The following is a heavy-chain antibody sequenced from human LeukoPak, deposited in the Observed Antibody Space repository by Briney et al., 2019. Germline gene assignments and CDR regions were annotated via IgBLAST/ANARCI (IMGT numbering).Heavy chain of an antibody. CDR3: ARDQTGFCSGSSCLGSTFDY. CDR1: GFTVSTYA. CDR2: SIETGGST. J-gene: IGHJ4*02. D-gene: IGHD2-15*01. V-gene: IGHV3-23*01. Sequence: GGSLRLACAASGFTVSTYAMWWVRQGPGHWLDWVSESIETGGSTYYADSVKGRFTISRDNSKNTLYLQMNSLRAEDTAVYYCARDQTGFCSGSSCLGSTFDYWGQGTLVTVSS.